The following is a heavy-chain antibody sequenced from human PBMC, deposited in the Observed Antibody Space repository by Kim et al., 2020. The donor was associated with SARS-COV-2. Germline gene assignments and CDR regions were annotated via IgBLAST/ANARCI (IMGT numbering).Heavy chain of an antibody. V-gene: IGHV3-30*18. CDR3: AKSFSGSYFGSDY. CDR1: GFTFNTYG. D-gene: IGHD1-26*01. CDR2: ISYDGSHK. J-gene: IGHJ4*02. Sequence: GGSLRLSCAASGFTFNTYGMHWVRQAPGKGLEWVAVISYDGSHKYYEDSVKGRFTISRDNSKNTLYLQMNSLRIEDTAVYYCAKSFSGSYFGSDYWGQGTLVTV.